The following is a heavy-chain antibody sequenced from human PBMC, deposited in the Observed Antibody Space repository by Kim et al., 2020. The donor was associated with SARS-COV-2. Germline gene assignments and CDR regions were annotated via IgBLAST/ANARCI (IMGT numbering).Heavy chain of an antibody. CDR2: IRSKGYGGTP. CDR3: TTDLQYRLSASFDPDS. CDR1: GFNFGDNA. Sequence: GGSLRLSCSVSGFNFGDNAMSWFRQAPGKGLEWLGFIRSKGYGGTPEYAASVKDRFAISRDDSKSIAYLQMNSLKTEDTAVYYCTTDLQYRLSASFDPDSWGQGTLVTVSS. V-gene: IGHV3-49*03. D-gene: IGHD6-6*01. J-gene: IGHJ4*02.